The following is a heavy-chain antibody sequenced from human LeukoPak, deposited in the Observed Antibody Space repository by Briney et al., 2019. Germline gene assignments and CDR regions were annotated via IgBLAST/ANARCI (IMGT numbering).Heavy chain of an antibody. V-gene: IGHV2-5*02. J-gene: IGHJ4*02. CDR2: IYWDEDK. Sequence: SGPTLVNPTQTLTLTCTFSGFSLSTSGVGVGWIRQPPGKALDWLSPIYWDEDKRHRRSLKRRLTINKDPSKNHVVLTMTNMDTVDPATYFRAHTFVRGPFFRYFDYWGQGTLVTVSS. CDR1: GFSLSTSGVG. CDR3: AHTFVRGPFFRYFDY. D-gene: IGHD3-10*01.